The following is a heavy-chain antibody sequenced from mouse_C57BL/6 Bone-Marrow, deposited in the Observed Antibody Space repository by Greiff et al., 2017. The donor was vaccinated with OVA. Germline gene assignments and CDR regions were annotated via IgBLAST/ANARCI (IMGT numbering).Heavy chain of an antibody. J-gene: IGHJ4*01. D-gene: IGHD1-1*01. Sequence: EVQLQQSGPELVKPGASVKISCKASGYTFTDYYMNWVKQSHGKSLEWIGDINPNNGGTSYNQKFKGKATLTVDKSSSTAYMELRSLTSEDSAVYYCARKDHYYGSSYAMDYWGQGTSVTVSS. CDR1: GYTFTDYY. CDR2: INPNNGGT. V-gene: IGHV1-26*01. CDR3: ARKDHYYGSSYAMDY.